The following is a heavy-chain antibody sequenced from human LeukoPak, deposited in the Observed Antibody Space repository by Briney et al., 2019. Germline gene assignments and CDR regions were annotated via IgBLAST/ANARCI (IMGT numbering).Heavy chain of an antibody. D-gene: IGHD6-13*01. CDR2: INTNTGNP. Sequence: ASVKVSCKASGYTFTSYAMNWVRQAPGQGLEWMGWINTNTGNPTYAQGFTGRFVFSLDTSVSTAYLQISSLKAEDTAVYYCARGQQQLVPQAFDIWGQGTMVTVSS. CDR1: GYTFTSYA. J-gene: IGHJ3*02. V-gene: IGHV7-4-1*02. CDR3: ARGQQQLVPQAFDI.